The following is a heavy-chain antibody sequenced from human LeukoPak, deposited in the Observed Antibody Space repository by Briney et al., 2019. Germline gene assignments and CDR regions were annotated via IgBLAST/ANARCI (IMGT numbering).Heavy chain of an antibody. CDR3: AKMQGYFDY. J-gene: IGHJ4*02. Sequence: GGSLRLSCAASGLTFSSYGRSWVRQAPGKGLQWVSAITGGGGTTYYADSVKGRFTISRDNSKNMLYLQMNSLRAEDTAVYYCAKMQGYFDYWGQGTLVPVSS. CDR1: GLTFSSYG. V-gene: IGHV3-23*01. CDR2: ITGGGGTT.